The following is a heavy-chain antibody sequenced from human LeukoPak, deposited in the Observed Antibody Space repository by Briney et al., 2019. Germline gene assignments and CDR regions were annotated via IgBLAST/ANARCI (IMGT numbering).Heavy chain of an antibody. Sequence: GTSVKVSCKASGYTFTGYYMHWVRQAPGQGLEWMGWINPNSGGTNYAQKFQGRVTMTRDTSISTAYMELSRLRSDDTAVYYCARGVVRGVNWFYYYYMDVWGKGTTVTVSS. D-gene: IGHD3-10*01. J-gene: IGHJ6*03. CDR3: ARGVVRGVNWFYYYYMDV. CDR2: INPNSGGT. V-gene: IGHV1-2*02. CDR1: GYTFTGYY.